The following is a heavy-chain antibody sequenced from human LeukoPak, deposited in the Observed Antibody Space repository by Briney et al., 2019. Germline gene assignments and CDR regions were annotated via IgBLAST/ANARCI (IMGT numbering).Heavy chain of an antibody. CDR3: TRAKRGPLDY. V-gene: IGHV3-30-3*01. J-gene: IGHJ4*01. CDR1: GFTFSNYA. Sequence: GRSLRLSCAASGFTFSNYAIHWVRQAPGKGLDWVAVVSFDGSKKYYADSVKGRFTISRDNSKNTLYLQMNTLRPDDTAVYYCTRAKRGPLDYWGQGTLVTVSS. CDR2: VSFDGSKK.